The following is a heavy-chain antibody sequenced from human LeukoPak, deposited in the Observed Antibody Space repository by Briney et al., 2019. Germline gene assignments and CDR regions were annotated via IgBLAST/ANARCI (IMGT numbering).Heavy chain of an antibody. V-gene: IGHV3-53*01. D-gene: IGHD3-22*01. J-gene: IGHJ4*02. CDR1: WFTVSSNY. CDR2: IYSGGST. CDR3: ARLFLGGYYDSSGYLDY. Sequence: GGSLRLSCAASWFTVSSNYMSWVRQAPGKGLEWVSVIYSGGSTYYADSVKGRFTISRDNSKNTLYLQMNSLRAEDTAVYYCARLFLGGYYDSSGYLDYWGQGTLVIVSS.